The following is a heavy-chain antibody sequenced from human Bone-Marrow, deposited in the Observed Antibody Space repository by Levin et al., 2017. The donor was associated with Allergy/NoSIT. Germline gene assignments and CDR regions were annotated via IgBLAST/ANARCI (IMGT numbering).Heavy chain of an antibody. CDR1: GDSVSSNSAA. CDR2: TYYRSKWYN. Sequence: SQTLSLTCAISGDSVSSNSAAWNWIRQSPSRVLEWLGRTYYRSKWYNDYAVSVKSRITINPDTSKNQFSLQLNSVTPEDTAVYYCARVGFPYSSSWYPGAFDSWGQGTMVTVSS. V-gene: IGHV6-1*01. D-gene: IGHD6-13*01. CDR3: ARVGFPYSSSWYPGAFDS. J-gene: IGHJ3*02.